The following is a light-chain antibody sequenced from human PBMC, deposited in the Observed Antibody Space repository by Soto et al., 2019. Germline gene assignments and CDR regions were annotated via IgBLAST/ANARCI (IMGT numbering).Light chain of an antibody. CDR2: DAS. V-gene: IGKV3-15*01. Sequence: RVMPQSPVTLSVSPGERVTLSCRASQAISNNLAWYQQKPGQAPRLLIFDASTRATGIPARFSGSGSGTAFALTISSLQSEDFAVYYCQQANDWPPTFGQGTRV. CDR3: QQANDWPPT. CDR1: QAISNN. J-gene: IGKJ1*01.